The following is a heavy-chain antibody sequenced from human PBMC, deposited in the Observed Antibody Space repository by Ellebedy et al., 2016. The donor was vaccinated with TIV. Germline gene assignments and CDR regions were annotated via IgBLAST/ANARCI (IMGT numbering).Heavy chain of an antibody. CDR2: ISAYNGNT. J-gene: IGHJ3*02. D-gene: IGHD5-12*01. V-gene: IGHV1-18*01. CDR3: ARSGYSGYDDAFDI. CDR1: GYTFTSYG. Sequence: ASVKVSXXASGYTFTSYGISWVRQAPGQGLEWMGWISAYNGNTNYAQKLQGRVTMTTDTSTSTAYMELSSLRSEDTAVYYCARSGYSGYDDAFDIWGQGTMVTVSS.